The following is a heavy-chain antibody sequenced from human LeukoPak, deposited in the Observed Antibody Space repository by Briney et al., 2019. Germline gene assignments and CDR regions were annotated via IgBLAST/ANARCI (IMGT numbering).Heavy chain of an antibody. CDR3: AIRKYCSRTSCYFDAFDI. CDR1: GYTFTSYD. Sequence: GASVKVSCKASGYTFTSYDINWVRQATGQGLEWMGWMNPNSGNTGYAQKFQGRVTMTRNTSISTAYMELSSLRSEDTAVYYCAIRKYCSRTSCYFDAFDIWGQGTMVTVSS. D-gene: IGHD2-2*01. CDR2: MNPNSGNT. V-gene: IGHV1-8*01. J-gene: IGHJ3*02.